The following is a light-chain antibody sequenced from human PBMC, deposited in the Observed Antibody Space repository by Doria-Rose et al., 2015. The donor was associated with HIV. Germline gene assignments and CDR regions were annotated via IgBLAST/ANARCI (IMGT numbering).Light chain of an antibody. CDR3: HQYGTSWT. CDR2: DGS. J-gene: IGKJ1*01. Sequence: EIVMTQSPGTLSLSPGERATLSCRASQSFSSTYLACYQQKPGQAPSLLIYDGSTRATGIPDRFSASGSGTDFTLTINSLEPEDFALYYCHQYGTSWTFGQGTKVEI. V-gene: IGKV3-20*01. CDR1: QSFSSTY.